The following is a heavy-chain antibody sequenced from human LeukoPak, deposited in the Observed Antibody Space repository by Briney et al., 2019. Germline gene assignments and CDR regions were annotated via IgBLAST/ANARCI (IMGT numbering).Heavy chain of an antibody. D-gene: IGHD1-26*01. J-gene: IGHJ4*02. CDR3: ARGYSGTYRVDY. CDR2: IDSSGSTI. V-gene: IGHV3-11*04. CDR1: GFTIRDYY. Sequence: SGGSLRLSCAASGFTIRDYYMSWIRQAPGKGLEWVSYIDSSGSTIYYADSMKGRFTISRDNAKNSLYLQMNSLRAEDTALYYCARGYSGTYRVDYWGQGTLVTVSS.